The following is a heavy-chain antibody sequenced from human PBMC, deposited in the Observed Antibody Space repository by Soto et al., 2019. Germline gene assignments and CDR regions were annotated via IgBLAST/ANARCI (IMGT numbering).Heavy chain of an antibody. CDR1: GGTFSSYA. CDR3: AGQKVPDQAQKYGMDV. D-gene: IGHD1-1*01. J-gene: IGHJ6*02. CDR2: IIPIFGTA. V-gene: IGHV1-69*01. Sequence: QVQLVQSGAEVKKPGSSVKVSCKASGGTFSSYAISWVRQAPGQGLEWMGGIIPIFGTANYAQKFQGRVTITADESTSTAYMELSSLRSEDTAVYYCAGQKVPDQAQKYGMDVWGQGTTVTVSS.